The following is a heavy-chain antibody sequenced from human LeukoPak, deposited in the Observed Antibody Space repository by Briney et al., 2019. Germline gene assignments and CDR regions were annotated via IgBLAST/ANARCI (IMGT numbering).Heavy chain of an antibody. CDR2: IYFTGST. D-gene: IGHD3-9*01. CDR3: ARAIRYFDWLFPTKFDY. J-gene: IGHJ4*02. V-gene: IGHV4-39*07. CDR1: GGSISSSTYY. Sequence: SETLSLTCTVSGGSISSSTYYWGWIRQPPGKGLEWIGMIYFTGSTYYNPSLRSRVTLSLDTSKNQFSLKLSSVTAADTAVYSCARAIRYFDWLFPTKFDYWGQGTLVTVSS.